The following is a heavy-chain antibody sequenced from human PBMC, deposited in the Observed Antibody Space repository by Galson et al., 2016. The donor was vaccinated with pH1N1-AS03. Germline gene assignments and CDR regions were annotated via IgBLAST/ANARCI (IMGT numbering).Heavy chain of an antibody. V-gene: IGHV4-4*02. CDR1: GFTFKSYW. D-gene: IGHD2-2*01. CDR2: VYRSGST. Sequence: SLRLSCAASGFTFKSYWMSWVRQPPGKGLEWIGEVYRSGSTNYNPSLKSRVTISLDKSKNQLSLRLTSVTAADTAIYYCARVQGGCSRTSCYQDPWGQGTLVTVSS. J-gene: IGHJ5*02. CDR3: ARVQGGCSRTSCYQDP.